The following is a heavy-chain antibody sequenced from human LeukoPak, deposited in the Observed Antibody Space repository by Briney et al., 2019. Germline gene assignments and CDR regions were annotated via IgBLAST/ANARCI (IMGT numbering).Heavy chain of an antibody. V-gene: IGHV3-7*01. CDR2: INQDGSEK. J-gene: IGHJ4*02. CDR1: GFTFSSHW. Sequence: GGSLRLSCAASGFTFSSHWMSWVRQAPGKGLEWVANINQDGSEKYYVDSVKGRFTISRDNAKNSLYLQMNSLRAEDTAVYYCARAPRYWGQGTLVTVSS. CDR3: ARAPRY.